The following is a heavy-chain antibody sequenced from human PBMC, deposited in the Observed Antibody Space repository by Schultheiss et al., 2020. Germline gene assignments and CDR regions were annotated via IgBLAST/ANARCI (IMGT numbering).Heavy chain of an antibody. CDR2: VYSGGST. V-gene: IGHV4-59*10. J-gene: IGHJ6*02. D-gene: IGHD4-17*01. CDR1: GGSFSGYY. Sequence: SATLSLTCAVYGGSFSGYYWSWIRQPAGKGLEWIGRVYSGGSTYYNASLKSRVTMSVDTSKNQFSLKLSSVTAADTAVYYCARHRGTVTAYLNYYYYYGMDVWGQGTTVT. CDR3: ARHRGTVTAYLNYYYYYGMDV.